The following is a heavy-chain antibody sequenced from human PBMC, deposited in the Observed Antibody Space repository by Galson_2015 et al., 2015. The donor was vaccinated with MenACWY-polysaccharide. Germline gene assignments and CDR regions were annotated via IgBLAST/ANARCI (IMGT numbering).Heavy chain of an antibody. Sequence: SLRLSCAASGFSLGAWYMSWIRQAPGKGLEWISYISKRGDSIYYGDSVKGRFAISRDNAKNSLYLQLNSLEVEDTAIYYCARGHYGLDAWGQGTPVTVSS. CDR2: ISKRGDSI. J-gene: IGHJ6*02. CDR1: GFSLGAWY. CDR3: ARGHYGLDA. V-gene: IGHV3-11*01.